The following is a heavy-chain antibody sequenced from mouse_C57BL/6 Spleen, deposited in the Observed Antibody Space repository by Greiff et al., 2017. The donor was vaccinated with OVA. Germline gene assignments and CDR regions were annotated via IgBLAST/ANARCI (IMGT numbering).Heavy chain of an antibody. D-gene: IGHD2-2*01. CDR1: GYTFTDYY. J-gene: IGHJ4*01. Sequence: VQLQQSGPVLVKPGASVKMSCKASGYTFTDYYMNWVKQSHGKSLEWIGVINPYNGGTSYNQKFKGKATLTVEKSSSTAYMELNSLTSEDSAVYYCANGYDGYYAMDYWGQGTSVTVSS. V-gene: IGHV1-19*01. CDR2: INPYNGGT. CDR3: ANGYDGYYAMDY.